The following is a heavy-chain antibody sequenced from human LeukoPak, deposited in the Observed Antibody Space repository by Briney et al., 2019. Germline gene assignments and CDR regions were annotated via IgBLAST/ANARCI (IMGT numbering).Heavy chain of an antibody. CDR3: VRGGRTNWFDP. CDR2: IKQDGSEE. D-gene: IGHD3-10*01. J-gene: IGHJ5*02. V-gene: IGHV3-7*01. Sequence: GGSLRLSCAASGFTFSGYWMSWVRRAPGKGLEWVANIKQDGSEEYYVDSVKGRFTISRDNAKNSLSLQMNSLRAEDTAVYYCVRGGRTNWFDPWGQGTLVTVSS. CDR1: GFTFSGYW.